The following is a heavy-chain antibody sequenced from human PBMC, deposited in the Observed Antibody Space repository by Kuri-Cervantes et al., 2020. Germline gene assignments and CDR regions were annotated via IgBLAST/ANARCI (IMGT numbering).Heavy chain of an antibody. J-gene: IGHJ5*02. CDR1: GFSLSTSGVG. V-gene: IGHV2-5*01. CDR3: AHRPSPYYDFWSGYYQEGGWFDP. CDR2: IYWNDDK. D-gene: IGHD3-3*01. Sequence: SGPTLVKPTQTLTLTCTFSGFSLSTSGVGVGWIRQPPGKALEWLALIYWNDDKRYSPSLKNRLTITKDTSKNQVVLTMTNMDPVDTATYYCAHRPSPYYDFWSGYYQEGGWFDPWGQGTLVTVS.